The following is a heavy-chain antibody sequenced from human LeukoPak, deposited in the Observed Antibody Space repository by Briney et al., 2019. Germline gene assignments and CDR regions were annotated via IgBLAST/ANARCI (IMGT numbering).Heavy chain of an antibody. Sequence: GGSLRLSCAASGFTFSRYGMHWVRQTPGKGLEWVAFIRYDGSNKYYGDSVKGRFTISRDNSKNTLYLQMNSLRAEDTAVYYCAKDPGSSWYWFDPWGQGTLVTVSS. CDR3: AKDPGSSWYWFDP. V-gene: IGHV3-30*02. CDR1: GFTFSRYG. J-gene: IGHJ5*02. D-gene: IGHD6-13*01. CDR2: IRYDGSNK.